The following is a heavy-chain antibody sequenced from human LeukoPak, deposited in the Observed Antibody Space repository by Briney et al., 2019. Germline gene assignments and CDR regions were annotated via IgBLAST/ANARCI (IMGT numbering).Heavy chain of an antibody. CDR3: ASSYYGSGSYDY. CDR1: GGTFSSYA. Sequence: GASVKVSCKASGGTFSSYAISWVRQAPGQGLEWMGGIIPIFGTANYAQKFQGRVTITADESTSTAYMELSSLRSEDTAVYYRASSYYGSGSYDYWGQGTLVTVSS. D-gene: IGHD3-10*01. CDR2: IIPIFGTA. V-gene: IGHV1-69*13. J-gene: IGHJ4*02.